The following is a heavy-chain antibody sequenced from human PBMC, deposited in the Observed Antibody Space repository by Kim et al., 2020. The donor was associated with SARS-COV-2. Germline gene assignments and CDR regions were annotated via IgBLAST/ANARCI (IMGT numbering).Heavy chain of an antibody. D-gene: IGHD1-26*01. CDR1: GFTFSSYW. J-gene: IGHJ4*02. Sequence: GGSLRLSCAASGFTFSSYWMHWLRQAPGKGLVWVSRINSDGGTTSYADSVKGRFTISRDNAKSMLYLQMNSLRAEDTAVYYCASRRYTGTYYYFDNWGQGTLVTVSS. CDR3: ASRRYTGTYYYFDN. V-gene: IGHV3-74*01. CDR2: INSDGGTT.